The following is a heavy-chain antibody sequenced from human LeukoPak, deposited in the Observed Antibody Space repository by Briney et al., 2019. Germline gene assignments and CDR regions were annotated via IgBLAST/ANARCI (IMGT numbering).Heavy chain of an antibody. CDR3: ARIGATLPDAFDI. D-gene: IGHD1-26*01. V-gene: IGHV3-64*01. Sequence: GGSLRLSCAASGFTFSSYSMHWFLQAPAKGLQHVSAISSNGGSTYYANSVKGRFTISRDNSKNTLFLQMGSLRAEDMAVYYCARIGATLPDAFDIWGQGTMVTVSS. J-gene: IGHJ3*02. CDR1: GFTFSSYS. CDR2: ISSNGGST.